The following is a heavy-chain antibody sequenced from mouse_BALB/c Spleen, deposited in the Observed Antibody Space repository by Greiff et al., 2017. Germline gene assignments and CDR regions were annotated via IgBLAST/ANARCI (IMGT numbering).Heavy chain of an antibody. V-gene: IGHV5-17*02. Sequence: EVQVVESGGGLVQPGGSRKLSCAASGFTFSSFGMHWVRQAPEKGLEWVAYISSGSSTIYYADTMKGRFTISRDNPKNTLFLQMTSLRSEDTAMYYCARELFAMDYWGQGTSVTVSS. J-gene: IGHJ4*01. CDR1: GFTFSSFG. CDR3: ARELFAMDY. CDR2: ISSGSSTI. D-gene: IGHD1-1*02.